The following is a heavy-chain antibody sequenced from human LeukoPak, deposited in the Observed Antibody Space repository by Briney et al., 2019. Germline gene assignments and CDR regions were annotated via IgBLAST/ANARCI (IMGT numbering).Heavy chain of an antibody. V-gene: IGHV1-18*01. CDR2: ISAYNGNT. Sequence: ASVKVSCKASAYTFSSYGISWVRQAPGQGLEWMGWISAYNGNTNYAQKLQGRVTMTTDTSTSTAYMELRSLRSDDTAVYYCARDGRFLGTSWGYFDYWGQGTLVTVSS. CDR3: ARDGRFLGTSWGYFDY. CDR1: AYTFSSYG. D-gene: IGHD7-27*01. J-gene: IGHJ4*02.